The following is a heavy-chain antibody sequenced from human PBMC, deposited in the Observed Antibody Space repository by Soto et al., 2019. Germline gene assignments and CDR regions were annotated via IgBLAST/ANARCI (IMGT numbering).Heavy chain of an antibody. CDR1: GFSLSTSGVG. CDR2: IYWDDDK. V-gene: IGHV2-5*02. CDR3: EHSSLSSSLYY. Sequence: QITLKESGPTLVKPTQTLTLTCTFSGFSLSTSGVGVGWIRQPPGKALEWLALIYWDDDKRYSPYLKSRLTITTDTSKNQVVLTMTSMDPAETATYYSEHSSLSSSLYYWGQGTLVTVSS. D-gene: IGHD6-6*01. J-gene: IGHJ4*02.